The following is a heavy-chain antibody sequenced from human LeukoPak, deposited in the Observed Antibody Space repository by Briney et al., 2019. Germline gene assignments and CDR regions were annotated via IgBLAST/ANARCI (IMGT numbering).Heavy chain of an antibody. V-gene: IGHV4-59*08. Sequence: SETLSLTCTVSGGSISSYYWSWIRQPPGKGLEWIGYIYYSGSTNYNPSLKSRVTISVDTSKNQFSLKLSSVTAADTAVYYCANLRRDYYGSGTLSEYFHHWGQGTLVTVSS. CDR1: GGSISSYY. J-gene: IGHJ1*01. D-gene: IGHD3-10*01. CDR2: IYYSGST. CDR3: ANLRRDYYGSGTLSEYFHH.